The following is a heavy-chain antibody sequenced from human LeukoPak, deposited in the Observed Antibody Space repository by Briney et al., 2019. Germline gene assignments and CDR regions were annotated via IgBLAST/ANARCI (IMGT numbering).Heavy chain of an antibody. CDR2: IESKSDGGTT. CDR1: GFTFTAAW. J-gene: IGHJ4*02. Sequence: GGSLRLSCAASGFTFTAAWMSWVRQAPGKGLEWVGRIESKSDGGTTYYAAPVKGRFTISRDDLKNTLYLQMNSLKTEDIAVYFCTLDDVGLAPDYWGQGTLVTVSS. V-gene: IGHV3-15*04. D-gene: IGHD3-16*01. CDR3: TLDDVGLAPDY.